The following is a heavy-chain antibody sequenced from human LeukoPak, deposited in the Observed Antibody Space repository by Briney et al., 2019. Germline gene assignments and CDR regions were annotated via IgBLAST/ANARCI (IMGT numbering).Heavy chain of an antibody. CDR2: IYYSGST. CDR1: GGSISSSSYY. D-gene: IGHD6-19*01. Sequence: SETLSLTCTVSGGSISSSSYYWGWIRQPPGKGLEWIGSIYYSGSTYYNPSLKSRVTISVDTSKNQFSLKLSSVTAADTAVYYCARFPTPLIAVAGTGAFDIWGQGTMVTVSS. CDR3: ARFPTPLIAVAGTGAFDI. J-gene: IGHJ3*02. V-gene: IGHV4-39*07.